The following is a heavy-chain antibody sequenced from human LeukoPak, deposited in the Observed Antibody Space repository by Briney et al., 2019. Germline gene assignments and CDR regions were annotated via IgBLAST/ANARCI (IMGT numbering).Heavy chain of an antibody. J-gene: IGHJ4*02. D-gene: IGHD4-17*01. CDR1: GGSISSGNYY. CDR3: AVTTVTSFDY. CDR2: ICYSGST. V-gene: IGHV4-31*03. Sequence: SETLSLTCTVSGGSISSGNYYWSWIRQHPGKGLEWIGYICYSGSTYYNPSLKSRVTISVDTSRNQFSLKLSSVTAADTAVYYCAVTTVTSFDYWGQGTLVTVSS.